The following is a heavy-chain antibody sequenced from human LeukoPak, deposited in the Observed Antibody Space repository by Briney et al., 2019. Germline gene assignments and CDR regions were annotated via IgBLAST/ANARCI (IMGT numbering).Heavy chain of an antibody. Sequence: ASVKVSCKASGYTFTSYYMHWVRQAPGQGLEWMGWISAYNGNTNYAQKLQGRVTMTTDTSTSTAYMELRSLRSDDTAAYYCARVDWKNNWFDPWGQGTLVTVSS. CDR3: ARVDWKNNWFDP. D-gene: IGHD3-9*01. J-gene: IGHJ5*02. V-gene: IGHV1-18*04. CDR1: GYTFTSYY. CDR2: ISAYNGNT.